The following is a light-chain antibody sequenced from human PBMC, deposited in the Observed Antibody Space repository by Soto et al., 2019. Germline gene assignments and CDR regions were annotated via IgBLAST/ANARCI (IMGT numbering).Light chain of an antibody. CDR1: STDVGGYNY. Sequence: QSALAQPSSVSGSPGQSITISCTGTSTDVGGYNYVSWYQHHPGKGPKLVIYEVNNRPSGVSDRFSGSKSGNKASLTISGLQAEDEADYFCCSYAGSYSYVFGTGTKVTV. CDR3: CSYAGSYSYV. J-gene: IGLJ1*01. V-gene: IGLV2-14*01. CDR2: EVN.